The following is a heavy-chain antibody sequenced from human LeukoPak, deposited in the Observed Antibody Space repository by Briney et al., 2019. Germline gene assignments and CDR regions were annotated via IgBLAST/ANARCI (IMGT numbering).Heavy chain of an antibody. Sequence: GGSLRLSRAASGFTFSDYYMSWIRQAPGKGLEWVSYISSSGSTIYHADSVKGRFTISRDNAKNSLYLQMNSLRAEDTAVYYCARPSDDSGAPETPFDYWGQGTLVTVSS. CDR3: ARPSDDSGAPETPFDY. CDR1: GFTFSDYY. CDR2: ISSSGSTI. D-gene: IGHD6-19*01. V-gene: IGHV3-11*01. J-gene: IGHJ4*02.